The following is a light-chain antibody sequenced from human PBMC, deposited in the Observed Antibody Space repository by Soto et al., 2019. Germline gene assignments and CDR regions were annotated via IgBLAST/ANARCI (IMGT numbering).Light chain of an antibody. CDR1: QSVSSNF. Sequence: EIVLTQSPGALSLPPGETATLSCRASQSVSSNFLAWYQQKPGQAPRLVISGASRRAAGIPDRFSGSGSGTDFTLTISRLEPEDFAVYSCQQYGNLPRTFGQGTKVDIK. J-gene: IGKJ1*01. CDR3: QQYGNLPRT. V-gene: IGKV3-20*01. CDR2: GAS.